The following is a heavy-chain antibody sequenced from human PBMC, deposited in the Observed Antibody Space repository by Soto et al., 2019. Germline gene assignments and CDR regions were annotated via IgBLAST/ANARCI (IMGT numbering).Heavy chain of an antibody. CDR1: GFIFSSYW. CDR3: VRQNTFAVISWYLDD. CDR2: IYPDDSDI. V-gene: IGHV5-51*01. D-gene: IGHD6-13*01. Sequence: GESLKISCNGSGFIFSSYWIGWVRQMPGKGLEWMGIIYPDDSDIRYSPSSQGQVTISADKSISTAYLQWSSLKASDTALYYCVRQNTFAVISWYLDDWGEGTTVTVSS. J-gene: IGHJ6*03.